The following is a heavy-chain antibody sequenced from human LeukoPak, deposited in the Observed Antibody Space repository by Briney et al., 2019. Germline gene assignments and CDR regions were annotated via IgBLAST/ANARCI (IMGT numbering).Heavy chain of an antibody. CDR2: INYSGNA. CDR3: ARNELISSNYLDFGMDA. Sequence: SQTLSLTCTVSGGSISSGGNYWTWIRQKPGKGLEWIGYINYSGNAYYNPSLKSRVTISVDTSKNQFSLKMSSVTAAETAVYYCARNELISSNYLDFGMDAWGEG. D-gene: IGHD2/OR15-2a*01. J-gene: IGHJ6*02. CDR1: GGSISSGGNY. V-gene: IGHV4-31*03.